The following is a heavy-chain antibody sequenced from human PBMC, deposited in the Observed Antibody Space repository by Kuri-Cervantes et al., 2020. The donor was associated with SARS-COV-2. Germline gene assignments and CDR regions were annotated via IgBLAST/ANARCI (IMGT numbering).Heavy chain of an antibody. CDR1: GFTFSSYG. J-gene: IGHJ4*02. D-gene: IGHD1-26*01. CDR2: ISYDGSNK. Sequence: GGSLRLSCAASGFTFSSYGMHWVRQAPGKGLEWVAVISYDGSNKYYADSVKGRFTISRDNSKNTLYLQTNSLRAEDTAVYYCAKGGGPGSYIPLDYWGQGTLVTVSS. CDR3: AKGGGPGSYIPLDY. V-gene: IGHV3-30*18.